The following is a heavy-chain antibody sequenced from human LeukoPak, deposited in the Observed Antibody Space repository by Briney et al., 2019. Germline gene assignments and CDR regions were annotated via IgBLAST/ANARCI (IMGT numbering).Heavy chain of an antibody. Sequence: ASVKVSCKASGYTFTSYDINWVRQAIGQGLEWMGWMNPNSGNTGYAQKFQGRVTMTRNTSISTAYMELSSLRPEGTAVYYCARAALYYDSSGYYRTFDYWGQGTLVTVSS. D-gene: IGHD3-22*01. CDR2: MNPNSGNT. CDR3: ARAALYYDSSGYYRTFDY. CDR1: GYTFTSYD. J-gene: IGHJ4*02. V-gene: IGHV1-8*01.